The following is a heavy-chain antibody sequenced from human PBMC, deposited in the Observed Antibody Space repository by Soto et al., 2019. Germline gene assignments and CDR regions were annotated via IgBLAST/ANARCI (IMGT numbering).Heavy chain of an antibody. J-gene: IGHJ6*03. V-gene: IGHV4-34*01. CDR2: INHRGST. CDR1: GGSFSGYY. CDR3: ARGGGDYYMDV. Sequence: QVQLRKWGAGLLKPSETLSLTCAVYGGSFSGYYWSWIRQPPGKGLEWIGEINHRGSTNYNPSLKSRVTISIDTSKNQFSLKLSTVTAADTALYYCARGGGDYYMDVWDTGTTVTVSS. D-gene: IGHD1-26*01.